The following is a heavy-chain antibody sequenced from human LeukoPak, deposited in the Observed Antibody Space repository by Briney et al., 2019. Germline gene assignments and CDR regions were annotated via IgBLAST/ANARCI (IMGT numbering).Heavy chain of an antibody. CDR2: IYPGDSDT. Sequence: GESLKISCKGSGYNFGSYWIGWVRQMPGKGLEWMGMIYPGDSDTRYSPSFQGQVTISADKSINTVYLQWSSLKASDTAMYYCARRRALGTTVVTWYFEYWGQGTLVTVSS. D-gene: IGHD4-23*01. J-gene: IGHJ4*02. CDR1: GYNFGSYW. CDR3: ARRRALGTTVVTWYFEY. V-gene: IGHV5-51*01.